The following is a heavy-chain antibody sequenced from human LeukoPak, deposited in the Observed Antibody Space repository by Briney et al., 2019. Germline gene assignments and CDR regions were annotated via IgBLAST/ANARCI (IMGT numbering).Heavy chain of an antibody. V-gene: IGHV3-23*01. D-gene: IGHD4-17*01. CDR1: GFTFGSYD. CDR3: AKKGQADDYGKPD. Sequence: GGSLRLSCVASGFTFGSYDLSWVRQAPGKGLECVAAISRGVGSTYYADSVKGRFTISRDNSKNTLYLQMNNLRADDTAVYYCAKKGQADDYGKPDWGQGTLVTVSS. J-gene: IGHJ4*02. CDR2: ISRGVGST.